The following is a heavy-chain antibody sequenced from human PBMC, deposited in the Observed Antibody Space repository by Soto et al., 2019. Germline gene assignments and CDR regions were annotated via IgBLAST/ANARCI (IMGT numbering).Heavy chain of an antibody. CDR2: TRNKADSYTT. Sequence: EVQLVESGGGLVQPGGSLRLSCAASGFTFSDHYMDWVRQAPGKGLEWVGRTRNKADSYTTEYAASVKGRFTISRDYSKNSLYLQMNSLNTEDTAVYYCARDGRSGRAFDAWGQGTLVTVSS. D-gene: IGHD2-15*01. J-gene: IGHJ4*02. CDR1: GFTFSDHY. CDR3: ARDGRSGRAFDA. V-gene: IGHV3-72*01.